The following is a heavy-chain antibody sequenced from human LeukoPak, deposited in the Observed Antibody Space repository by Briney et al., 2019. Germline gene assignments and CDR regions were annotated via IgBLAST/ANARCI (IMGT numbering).Heavy chain of an antibody. Sequence: GGSLRLSCAASGFTVNTDYMSWVRQAPGKGLEWVSVIYTGGTTHYADPLKGRFTISRDSSKNTLYLQMNSLRAEDTAIYYYTRDPHDYGDYGSWGQGTLVTVSS. J-gene: IGHJ5*02. CDR1: GFTVNTDY. CDR3: TRDPHDYGDYGS. CDR2: IYTGGTT. D-gene: IGHD4-17*01. V-gene: IGHV3-66*01.